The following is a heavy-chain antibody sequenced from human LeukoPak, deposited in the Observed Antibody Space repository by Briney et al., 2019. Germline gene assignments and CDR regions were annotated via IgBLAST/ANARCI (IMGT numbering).Heavy chain of an antibody. J-gene: IGHJ4*02. CDR3: AREDYDILTGYYYFDH. CDR1: GGSISSYY. D-gene: IGHD3-9*01. V-gene: IGHV4-59*01. Sequence: SETLSLTCTVSGGSISSYYWSWIRQPPGKGLEWIGYIYYSGSTNYNPSLKSRVTISVDTSKNQFSLKLSSVTAADTAVYYCAREDYDILTGYYYFDHWGQGTLVTVSS. CDR2: IYYSGST.